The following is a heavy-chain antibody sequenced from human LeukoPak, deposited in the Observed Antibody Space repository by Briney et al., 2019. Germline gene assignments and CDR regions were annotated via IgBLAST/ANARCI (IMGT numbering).Heavy chain of an antibody. J-gene: IGHJ5*02. CDR3: ARAPYDILTGYSLNWFDP. D-gene: IGHD3-9*01. CDR1: GYTFTGYY. V-gene: IGHV1-2*04. Sequence: ASVKVSCKASGYTFTGYYMHWVRQAPGQGLEWMGWINPNSGGTNYAQKFQGWVTMTRDTSISTAYMELSRLRSDDTAVYYCARAPYDILTGYSLNWFDPWGQGTLVTVSS. CDR2: INPNSGGT.